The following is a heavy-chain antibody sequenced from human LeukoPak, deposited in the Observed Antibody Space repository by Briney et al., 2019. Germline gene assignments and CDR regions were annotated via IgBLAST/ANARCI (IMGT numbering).Heavy chain of an antibody. D-gene: IGHD6-25*01. CDR3: ARRGRNSSGWQDYL. Sequence: PSETLSLTRTVSGGAISSYYWSWIRQPPGKGLEWIVNIYHTGSTNYNPSLSSRVTISLDTAKNQFSLKLTSVTAADTAVYYCARRGRNSSGWQDYLWGQGTLVTVSS. CDR2: IYHTGST. V-gene: IGHV4-59*01. J-gene: IGHJ4*02. CDR1: GGAISSYY.